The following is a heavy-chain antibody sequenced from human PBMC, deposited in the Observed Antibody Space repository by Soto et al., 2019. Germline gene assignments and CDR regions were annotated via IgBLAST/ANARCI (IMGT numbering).Heavy chain of an antibody. V-gene: IGHV3-21*01. CDR2: ISSSGGYT. Sequence: EVQLVESGGGLVKPGGSLRLSCAASGFTFSDYGMNWVRQAPGKGLQWDSRISSSGGYTDYADSVKGRFTISRDNAKNSLFLQMDSLGAEDTAMYYCARGVGFCSSSRCSPGYYFDDWGPGTLVSVSS. J-gene: IGHJ4*02. CDR1: GFTFSDYG. D-gene: IGHD2-2*01. CDR3: ARGVGFCSSSRCSPGYYFDD.